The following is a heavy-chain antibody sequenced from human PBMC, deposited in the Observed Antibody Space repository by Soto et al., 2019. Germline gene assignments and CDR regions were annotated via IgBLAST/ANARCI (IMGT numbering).Heavy chain of an antibody. CDR1: GFTFSSYG. CDR3: AKDTRYYYDSSGYYHPDY. D-gene: IGHD3-22*01. V-gene: IGHV3-30*18. Sequence: GGSLRLSCAASGFTFSSYGMHWFRQAPGKGLEWVAVISYDGSNKYYADTVKGRFTISRDNSKNTLYLQMNSLRAEDTAVYYCAKDTRYYYDSSGYYHPDYWGQGTLVTVSS. CDR2: ISYDGSNK. J-gene: IGHJ4*02.